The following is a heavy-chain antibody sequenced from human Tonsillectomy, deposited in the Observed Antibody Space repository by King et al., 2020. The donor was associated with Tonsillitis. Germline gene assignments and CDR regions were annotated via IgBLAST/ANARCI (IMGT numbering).Heavy chain of an antibody. CDR3: TRGPAWGAYYRY. Sequence: VQLQQWGAGLLKPSETLSLTCAVYGGSFSGYYWSWIRQPPGKGLEWIGELNHSGSTDYNASLKSRVTISVDTSKNQFSLKLTSVTAADTAVYYCTRGPAWGAYYRYWGQGTLVTVSS. J-gene: IGHJ4*02. V-gene: IGHV4-34*01. CDR2: LNHSGST. D-gene: IGHD3-3*01. CDR1: GGSFSGYY.